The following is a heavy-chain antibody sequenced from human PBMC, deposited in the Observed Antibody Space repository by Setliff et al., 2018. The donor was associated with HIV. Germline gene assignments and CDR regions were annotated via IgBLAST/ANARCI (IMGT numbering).Heavy chain of an antibody. CDR3: AREEYTQYYFDY. D-gene: IGHD6-6*01. CDR2: ISQDASKD. CDR1: GFSLRTYG. V-gene: IGHV3-30*03. Sequence: GGSLRLSCATSGFSLRTYGLHWVRQAPGKGLEWVAVISQDASKDYYADSVKGRFTISKDNSKNTVYLQMNSLRAEDTAVYYCAREEYTQYYFDYWGQGTLVTVSS. J-gene: IGHJ4*02.